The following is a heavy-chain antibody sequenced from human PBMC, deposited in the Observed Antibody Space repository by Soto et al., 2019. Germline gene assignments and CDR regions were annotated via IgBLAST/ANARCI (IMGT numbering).Heavy chain of an antibody. V-gene: IGHV3-23*01. CDR3: AKDGYRFGYAHDFYFDF. D-gene: IGHD5-18*01. J-gene: IGHJ4*02. CDR1: GFTFSNYA. Sequence: EVQLLDSGGGLVQPGGSLRLSCTASGFTFSNYAMTWVRQAPGKGLQWVSAISGSGGSTYYADSVKGRFTIYRDNSKNTLYLQMNSLRAVDTAVYYCAKDGYRFGYAHDFYFDFWGQGTLVTVSS. CDR2: ISGSGGST.